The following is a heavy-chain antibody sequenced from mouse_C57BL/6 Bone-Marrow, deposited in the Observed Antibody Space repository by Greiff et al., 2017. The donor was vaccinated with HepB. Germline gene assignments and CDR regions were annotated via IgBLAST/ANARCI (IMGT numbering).Heavy chain of an antibody. CDR1: GYTFTSYW. CDR2: IDPSDSYT. V-gene: IGHV1-50*01. D-gene: IGHD2-4*01. J-gene: IGHJ3*01. CDR3: AEGDYDYPFAY. Sequence: QVQLQQPGAELVKPGASVKLSCKASGYTFTSYWMQWVKQRPGQGLEWIGEIDPSDSYTNYNQKFKGKATLTVDTSSSTAYLQLSSLTSEYSAVYYCAEGDYDYPFAYWGQGTLVTVSA.